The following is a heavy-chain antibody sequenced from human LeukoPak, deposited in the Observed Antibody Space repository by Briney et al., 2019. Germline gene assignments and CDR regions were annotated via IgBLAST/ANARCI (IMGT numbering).Heavy chain of an antibody. CDR2: INPNSGGT. D-gene: IGHD5-18*01. J-gene: IGHJ4*02. V-gene: IGHV1-2*02. CDR3: ARSPAMGPPFDY. CDR1: GYTFTGYY. Sequence: ASVKVSCTASGYTFTGYYMHWVRQAPGQGLEWMGWINPNSGGTNYAQKFQGRVTMTRDTSISTAYMELSRLRSDDTAVYYCARSPAMGPPFDYWGQGTLVTVSS.